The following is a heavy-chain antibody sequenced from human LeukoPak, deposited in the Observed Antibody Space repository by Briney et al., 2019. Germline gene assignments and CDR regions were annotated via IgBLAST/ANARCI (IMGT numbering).Heavy chain of an antibody. CDR2: IYYSGTT. Sequence: SETLSLTCTASGGSISSGGYYWSWIRQHPGTGLEWIGYIYYSGTTYYNPSLKSRVTLSVDTSKNQFSLKLSSVSAADTAVYYCAREGSAVRKFYFDYWGQGTLVTVSS. D-gene: IGHD6-19*01. J-gene: IGHJ4*02. CDR1: GGSISSGGYY. CDR3: AREGSAVRKFYFDY. V-gene: IGHV4-31*03.